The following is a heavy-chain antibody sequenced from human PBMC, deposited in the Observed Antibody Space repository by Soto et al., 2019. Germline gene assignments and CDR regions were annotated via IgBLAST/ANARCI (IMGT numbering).Heavy chain of an antibody. CDR3: GRVWPGYCSGGSCYPAYFDY. V-gene: IGHV4-59*01. Sequence: SETLSLTCTVSGGSISSYYWSWIRQPPGKGLEWIGYIYYSGSTNYNPSLKSRVTISVDTSKNQFSLKLSSVTAADTAVYYCGRVWPGYCSGGSCYPAYFDYWGQGTLVTVSS. J-gene: IGHJ4*02. CDR2: IYYSGST. CDR1: GGSISSYY. D-gene: IGHD2-15*01.